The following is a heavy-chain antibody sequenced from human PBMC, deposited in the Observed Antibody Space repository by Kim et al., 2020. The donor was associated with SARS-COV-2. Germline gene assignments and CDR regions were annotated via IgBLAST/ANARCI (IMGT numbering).Heavy chain of an antibody. CDR2: IIPSVGST. Sequence: ASVKVSCKASGDTFPNYYMHWVRQAPGQGPEWMAMIIPSVGSTKYAENLQDRITVTWDKSTTTVYMDLSSLRSEDTAIYYCASGRVTAGTAEDFQHWGQGTLVTVSS. J-gene: IGHJ1*01. CDR1: GDTFPNYY. D-gene: IGHD1-1*01. CDR3: ASGRVTAGTAEDFQH. V-gene: IGHV1-46*01.